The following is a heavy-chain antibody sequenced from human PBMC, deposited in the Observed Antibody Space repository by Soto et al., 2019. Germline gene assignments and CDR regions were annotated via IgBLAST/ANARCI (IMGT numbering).Heavy chain of an antibody. J-gene: IGHJ6*02. CDR2: INHSGST. Sequence: SETLSLTCAVYGGSFSGYYWSWIRQPPGKGLEWIGEINHSGSTNYNPSLKSRVTISVDTSKNQFSLKLSSVTAADTAVYYCARVALWFGYYYYYGMDVWGQGTTVTVSS. CDR3: ARVALWFGYYYYYGMDV. CDR1: GGSFSGYY. D-gene: IGHD3-10*01. V-gene: IGHV4-34*01.